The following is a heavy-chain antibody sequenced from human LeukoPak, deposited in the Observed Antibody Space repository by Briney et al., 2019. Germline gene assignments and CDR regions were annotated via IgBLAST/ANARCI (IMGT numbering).Heavy chain of an antibody. J-gene: IGHJ3*02. Sequence: PSETLSLTCTVSGGSISSYYGSWIRQSPGKGLEWIANIYYTGTPYYNPSLQSRVTISVDMSKNQFSLKLSTVTAADTAMYYCARRVAVRPRYAFDIWGQGTMVTVSS. D-gene: IGHD6-6*01. V-gene: IGHV4-59*01. CDR1: GGSISSYY. CDR3: ARRVAVRPRYAFDI. CDR2: IYYTGTP.